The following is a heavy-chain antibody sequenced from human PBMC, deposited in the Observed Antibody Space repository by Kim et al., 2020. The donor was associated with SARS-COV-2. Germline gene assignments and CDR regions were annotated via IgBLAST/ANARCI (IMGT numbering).Heavy chain of an antibody. CDR2: ISWNSGSM. V-gene: IGHV3-9*01. CDR3: AKDWGFRDGYNPYYFDY. Sequence: GGSLRLSCAXSGFTFDDYAMHWVRQAPGKGLEWVSGISWNSGSMGYADSVKGRFTISRDNAKNSLYLQMNSLRAEDTALYYCAKDWGFRDGYNPYYFDYWGQGTLVTVSS. D-gene: IGHD5-12*01. J-gene: IGHJ4*02. CDR1: GFTFDDYA.